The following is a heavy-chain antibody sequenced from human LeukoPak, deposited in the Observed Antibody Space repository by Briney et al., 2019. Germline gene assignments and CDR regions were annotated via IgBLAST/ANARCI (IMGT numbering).Heavy chain of an antibody. D-gene: IGHD6-19*01. V-gene: IGHV3-7*01. Sequence: GASVKVSCKASGYTFSSYWMSWVRQAPGKGLEWVANIKQDGSEKYYVDSVKGRFTTSRDNAKNSLYLQMNSLRAEDTAVYYCARDDSSGWYGGYFDYWGQGTLVTVSS. CDR2: IKQDGSEK. CDR3: ARDDSSGWYGGYFDY. CDR1: GYTFSSYW. J-gene: IGHJ4*02.